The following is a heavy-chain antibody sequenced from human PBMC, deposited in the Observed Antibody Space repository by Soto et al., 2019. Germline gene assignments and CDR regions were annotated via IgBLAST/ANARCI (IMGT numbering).Heavy chain of an antibody. CDR2: IYHSGST. J-gene: IGHJ5*02. V-gene: IGHV4-38-2*02. CDR1: GYSISSGYY. D-gene: IGHD3-10*01. Sequence: PSETLSLTCAVSGYSISSGYYWGWIRQPPGKGLEWIGSIYHSGSTYYNPSLKSRVTISVDTSKNQFSLKLSSVTAADTAVYYCAKDRGAGWFDPWGQGTLVTVSS. CDR3: AKDRGAGWFDP.